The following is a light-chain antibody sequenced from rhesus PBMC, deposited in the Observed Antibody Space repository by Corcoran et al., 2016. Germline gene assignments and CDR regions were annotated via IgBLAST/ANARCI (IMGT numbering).Light chain of an antibody. CDR1: ENVNNY. Sequence: DIQMTQSPSSLSASVGDRVTITCRTSENVNNYLNWYQQKPGKAPKLLIYKASTLQSGVPSRVSGSGSGTDYTFTISSLQSEDVATYCCQHNYGTPFTFGPGTKLDIK. CDR3: QHNYGTPFT. CDR2: KAS. V-gene: IGKV1-74*01. J-gene: IGKJ3*01.